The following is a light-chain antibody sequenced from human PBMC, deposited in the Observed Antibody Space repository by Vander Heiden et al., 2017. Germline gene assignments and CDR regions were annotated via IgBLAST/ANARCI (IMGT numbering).Light chain of an antibody. V-gene: IGLV1-51*01. J-gene: IGLJ2*01. CDR3: GTWDNSLSAGV. CDR1: SSNIGKNY. CDR2: DSN. Sequence: QSVLTQPPSVSAAPGQKVTIPCSGSSSNIGKNYVSWYQQLPGTAPKLIIYDSNQRPSGIPDRFSGSKSGTSATLGITGLQTGDEADYYCGTWDNSLSAGVFGGGTKVTVL.